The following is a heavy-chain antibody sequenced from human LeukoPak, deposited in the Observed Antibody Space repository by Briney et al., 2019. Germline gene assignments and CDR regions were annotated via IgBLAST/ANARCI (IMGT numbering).Heavy chain of an antibody. CDR3: AKDHATYSSSWYSEADY. V-gene: IGHV3-23*01. J-gene: IGHJ4*02. Sequence: GGSLRLSCAASGFTFSSYAMHWVCQAPGKGLEWVSAISGSGGSTYYADSVKGRFTISRDNSKNTLYLQMNSLRAEDTAVYYCAKDHATYSSSWYSEADYWGQGTLVTVSS. D-gene: IGHD6-13*01. CDR1: GFTFSSYA. CDR2: ISGSGGST.